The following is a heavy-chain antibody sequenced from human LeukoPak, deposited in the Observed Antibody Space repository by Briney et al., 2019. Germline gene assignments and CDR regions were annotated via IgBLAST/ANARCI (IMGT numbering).Heavy chain of an antibody. Sequence: GSLRLSCAASGFTFSSYWMSWVRQSPGKGLEWIGYIYYSGSTIYNPSLKSRVTISVDTSKNQFSLELSSVTAADTAVYYCARGVGYNYRLYHFDYWGQGTLVTVSS. CDR2: IYYSGST. CDR1: GFTFSSYW. CDR3: ARGVGYNYRLYHFDY. J-gene: IGHJ4*02. V-gene: IGHV4-59*08. D-gene: IGHD5-24*01.